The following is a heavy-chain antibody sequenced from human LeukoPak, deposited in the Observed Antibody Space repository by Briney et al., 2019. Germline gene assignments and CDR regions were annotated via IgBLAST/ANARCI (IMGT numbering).Heavy chain of an antibody. Sequence: PSETLSLTCGVSYGSFSGYYWSWIRQPPGKGLEWIGEINHSGSTNYNPSLKSRVTISVDTSKNQFSLKLSSVTAADTAVYYCARVMHYDSSGYYSKLFSFDYWGQGTLVTVSS. CDR3: ARVMHYDSSGYYSKLFSFDY. D-gene: IGHD3-22*01. CDR1: YGSFSGYY. CDR2: INHSGST. V-gene: IGHV4-34*01. J-gene: IGHJ4*02.